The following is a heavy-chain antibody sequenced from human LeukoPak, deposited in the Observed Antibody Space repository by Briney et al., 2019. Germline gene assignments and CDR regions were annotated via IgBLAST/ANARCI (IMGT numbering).Heavy chain of an antibody. CDR1: GFTFSSYA. CDR2: INRDGSST. D-gene: IGHD5-18*01. V-gene: IGHV3-74*01. J-gene: IGHJ4*02. Sequence: GGSLRLSCAASGFTFSSYAMSWVRQAPGKGLVWVSRINRDGSSTSYADSVKGRFTISRDNAKNTLYLQMNSLRAEDTAVYYCARGGGYSYGSFDYWGQGTLVTVSS. CDR3: ARGGGYSYGSFDY.